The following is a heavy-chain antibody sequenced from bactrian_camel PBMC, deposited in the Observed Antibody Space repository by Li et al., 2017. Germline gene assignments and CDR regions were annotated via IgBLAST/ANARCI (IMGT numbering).Heavy chain of an antibody. V-gene: IGHV3S7*01. J-gene: IGHJ4*01. CDR2: IYSDVGNT. Sequence: HVQLVESGGGLVQPGGSLTLSCAVSGFTFSIYGMSWVRQAPGKGLEWVSRIYSDVGNTYYADSVKGRFTISRDNAKTFLYLQMDNVSPEDTGMYYCAISLRSCVWSFLGESDFLHWGQGTQVTVS. CDR1: GFTFSIYG. CDR3: AISLRSCVWSFLGESDFLH. D-gene: IGHD8*01.